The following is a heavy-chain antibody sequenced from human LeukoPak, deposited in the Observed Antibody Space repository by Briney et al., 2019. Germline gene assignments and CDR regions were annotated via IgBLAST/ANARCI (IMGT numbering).Heavy chain of an antibody. CDR1: GFTFSSYS. CDR3: AKDAVPAALGEYFFDY. Sequence: GGSLRLSCAASGFTFSSYSMKWVRQAPGKGLERVSSISSGSSYIYYADSVKGRFTISRDNAKNSLYLQVNSLRAEDTAVYYCAKDAVPAALGEYFFDYWGQGTRVTVSS. J-gene: IGHJ4*02. V-gene: IGHV3-21*04. D-gene: IGHD2-2*01. CDR2: ISSGSSYI.